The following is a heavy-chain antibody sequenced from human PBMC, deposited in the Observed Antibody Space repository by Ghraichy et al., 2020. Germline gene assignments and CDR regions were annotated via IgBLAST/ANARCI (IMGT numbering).Heavy chain of an antibody. J-gene: IGHJ4*02. V-gene: IGHV3-7*01. D-gene: IGHD2-15*01. CDR1: GFTFSRYW. Sequence: LSLTCAASGFTFSRYWMSWVRQAPGKGLEWVANIRQDADEIYYGDSVKGRFTISRDNAKNSLYLQMNSLGVEDTAVYYCARVGCIGGSCNPPHYLDHWGQGTLVTVSS. CDR3: ARVGCIGGSCNPPHYLDH. CDR2: IRQDADEI.